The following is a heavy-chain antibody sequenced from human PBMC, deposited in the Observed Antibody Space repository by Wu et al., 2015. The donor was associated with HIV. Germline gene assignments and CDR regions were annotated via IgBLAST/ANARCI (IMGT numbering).Heavy chain of an antibody. CDR2: IYNSVST. CDR3: AREGNYYAY. CDR1: GGSINSGDYY. Sequence: QVQLQESGPGLIKPSQTLSLTCTVSGGSINSGDYYWSWIRQPPGKGLEWIGYIYNSVSTYYNPSLKSRVTISVGTSKDQFSLKLSSVTAADTAVYYCAREGNYYAYWGQGTLVTVSS. V-gene: IGHV4-30-4*08. J-gene: IGHJ4*02.